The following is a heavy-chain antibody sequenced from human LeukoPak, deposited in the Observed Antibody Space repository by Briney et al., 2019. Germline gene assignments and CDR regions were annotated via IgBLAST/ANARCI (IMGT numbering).Heavy chain of an antibody. D-gene: IGHD1-26*01. CDR2: ISGSGGST. J-gene: IGHJ4*02. V-gene: IGHV3-23*01. Sequence: EAGGSLRISCAASGFTFSSYAMSWVRQAPGKGLEWVSAISGSGGSTYYADSVKGRFTISRDNSKNTLYLQMNSLRAEDTAVYYCAKVPRWELLTYFDYWGQGTLVTVSS. CDR3: AKVPRWELLTYFDY. CDR1: GFTFSSYA.